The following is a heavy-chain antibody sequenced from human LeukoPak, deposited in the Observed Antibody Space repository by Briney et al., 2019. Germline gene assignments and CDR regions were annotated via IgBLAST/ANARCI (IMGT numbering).Heavy chain of an antibody. J-gene: IGHJ4*02. CDR1: GFTVSNNY. V-gene: IGHV3-53*01. CDR2: IYGGGTT. D-gene: IGHD4-17*01. CDR3: ARGPNYGDYGGQ. Sequence: AGGSLRLSCVASGFTVSNNYMSWVSQAQGKGLEWVSLIYGGGTTYYGDSVKGRITISSNSSKNTVYLQMNSLRAEDTAVYYCARGPNYGDYGGQWGQGTLVTVSS.